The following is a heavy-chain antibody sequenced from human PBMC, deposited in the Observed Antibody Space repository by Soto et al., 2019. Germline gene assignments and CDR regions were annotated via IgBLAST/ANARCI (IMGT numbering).Heavy chain of an antibody. D-gene: IGHD1-1*01. J-gene: IGHJ4*02. CDR3: ATMPNTWSDQDSPN. V-gene: IGHV1-69*01. Sequence: QVQLVQSGAEVKKPGSSVKVSCTASGGTLSSYSISWVRQAPGQGLEWMGGIVPIFGPPEYSHKSQGRVTTTADETMSTAYLEVRSLTSEDTAVYFCATMPNTWSDQDSPNWGQGTQVTVSS. CDR2: IVPIFGPP. CDR1: GGTLSSYS.